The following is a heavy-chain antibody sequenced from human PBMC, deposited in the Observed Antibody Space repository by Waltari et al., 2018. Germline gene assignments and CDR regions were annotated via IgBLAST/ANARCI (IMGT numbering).Heavy chain of an antibody. CDR3: ASHTQGYCSRTLGRYWFDP. CDR2: ISNSGST. CDR1: GGSIRNSY. Sequence: QVHLQESGPGLVKPSETLSLTCTVSGGSIRNSYWSWIRQPPGKGLEWIGYISNSGSTHHTPSLNTRLTIPADPPTNPLSLSLHSVSAVDTAAHYCASHTQGYCSRTLGRYWFDPWGQGTLLTVSS. J-gene: IGHJ5*02. V-gene: IGHV4-59*08. D-gene: IGHD2-2*01.